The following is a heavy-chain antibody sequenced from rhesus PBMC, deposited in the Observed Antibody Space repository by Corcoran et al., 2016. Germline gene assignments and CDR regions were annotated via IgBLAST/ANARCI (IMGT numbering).Heavy chain of an antibody. D-gene: IGHD2-21*01. CDR3: ARTEYWTGSGCYSYYGLDS. V-gene: IGHV2-174*01. J-gene: IGHJ6*01. CDR1: GFSISTSGMG. CDR2: IYWEDDK. Sequence: QVTLKESGPALVKPTQTLTLTCTFSGFSISTSGMGLGWIRKPPGKALEWLALIYWEDDKYYSTSLKSRLNSSKDTAKNQVVLTMTNMDPVDTATYYCARTEYWTGSGCYSYYGLDSWGQGVVVTVSS.